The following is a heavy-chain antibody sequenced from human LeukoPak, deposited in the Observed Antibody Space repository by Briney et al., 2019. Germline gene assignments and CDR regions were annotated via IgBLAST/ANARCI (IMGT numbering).Heavy chain of an antibody. CDR1: GFTFSSYS. CDR2: IDFAGSEK. J-gene: IGHJ3*02. CDR3: ARYYDGSAYDDAFDI. D-gene: IGHD3-22*01. Sequence: GGSLRLSCAASGFTFSSYSMNWVRQAPGKGLVWVANIDFAGSEKFYADSEKGRFTISRDNAKNSLYLQMDSLRAEDTAVYYCARYYDGSAYDDAFDIWGQGTMVTVSS. V-gene: IGHV3-7*01.